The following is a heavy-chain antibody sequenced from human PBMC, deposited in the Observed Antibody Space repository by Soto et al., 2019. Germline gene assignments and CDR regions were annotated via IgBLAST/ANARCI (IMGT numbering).Heavy chain of an antibody. Sequence: KESGPTLVKPTQTLTLTCTFSGFSLTTSGVGVGWIRQPPGKALEWLALIYWDGDKRYSPSLKSRLTIMKDTSKNQVVLIMTNMDPVDTAKYYCVQTHKWLKFDYWGQGTLVTVSS. J-gene: IGHJ4*02. V-gene: IGHV2-5*02. D-gene: IGHD5-12*01. CDR3: VQTHKWLKFDY. CDR1: GFSLTTSGVG. CDR2: IYWDGDK.